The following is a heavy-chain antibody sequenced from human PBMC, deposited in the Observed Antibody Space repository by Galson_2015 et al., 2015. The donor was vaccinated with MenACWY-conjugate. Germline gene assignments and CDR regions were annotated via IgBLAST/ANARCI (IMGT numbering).Heavy chain of an antibody. J-gene: IGHJ6*02. D-gene: IGHD3-22*01. CDR3: ARGGYYDSSGSMYYYGMDV. Sequence: SVKVSCKASGYTFTSYGISWVRQAPGQGLEWMGWISAYNGNTNYAQKLQGRVTMTTDTSTSTAYMELRSLRSDDTAVYYCARGGYYDSSGSMYYYGMDVWGQGTTVTVSS. CDR1: GYTFTSYG. CDR2: ISAYNGNT. V-gene: IGHV1-18*04.